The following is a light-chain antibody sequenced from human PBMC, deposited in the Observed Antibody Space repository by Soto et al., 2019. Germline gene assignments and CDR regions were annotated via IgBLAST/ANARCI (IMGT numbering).Light chain of an antibody. CDR2: AAS. Sequence: DIQMTQSPSSLSASVGDRVTITCRASQSISTYLNWYQQEPGTAPKLLIYAASTLQSGVPPRFSGSGSGTDFTLTISSLQPEDFATYYCQQVNGYPRDITFGGGTRVEI. CDR1: QSISTY. J-gene: IGKJ4*01. V-gene: IGKV1-39*01. CDR3: QQVNGYPRDIT.